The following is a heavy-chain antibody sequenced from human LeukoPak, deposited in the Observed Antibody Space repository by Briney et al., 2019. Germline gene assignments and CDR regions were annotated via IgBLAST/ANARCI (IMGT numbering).Heavy chain of an antibody. CDR1: GYTFTSYY. V-gene: IGHV1-46*01. J-gene: IGHJ4*02. CDR2: INPSGGST. D-gene: IGHD1-26*01. Sequence: GASVKVSCKASGYTFTSYYMHWVRQAPGQGLEWMGIINPSGGSTSYAQKFQGRVTMTRDTSISTAYMELSRLRSDDTAVYYCARDLRGTVGATKRDYWGQGTLVTVSS. CDR3: ARDLRGTVGATKRDY.